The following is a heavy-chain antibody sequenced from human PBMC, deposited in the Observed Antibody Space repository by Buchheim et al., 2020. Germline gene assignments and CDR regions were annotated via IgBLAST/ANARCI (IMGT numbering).Heavy chain of an antibody. CDR1: GGTFSSYA. J-gene: IGHJ5*02. CDR3: ARGAYCSGGSCYSRWFDP. CDR2: IIPILGIA. V-gene: IGHV1-69*04. Sequence: QVQLVQSGAEVKKPGSSVKVSCKASGGTFSSYAISWVRQAPGQGLEWMGRIIPILGIANYAQKFQGRVTLTADKSTSTAYMELSSLRSEDTAVYYCARGAYCSGGSCYSRWFDPWGQGTL. D-gene: IGHD2-15*01.